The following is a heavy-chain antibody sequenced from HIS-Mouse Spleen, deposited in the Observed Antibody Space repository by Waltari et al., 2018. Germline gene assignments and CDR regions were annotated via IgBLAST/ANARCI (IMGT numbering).Heavy chain of an antibody. Sequence: QLQLQESGPGLAKPSETLSLTCTASGGSISISSYYGGWIRQPPGKGLEWIGSIYYSGSTYYNPSLKSRVTISVDTSKNQFSLKLSSVTAADTAVYYCAREIPYSSSWYDWYFDLWGRGTLVTVSS. CDR3: AREIPYSSSWYDWYFDL. V-gene: IGHV4-39*07. CDR2: IYYSGST. CDR1: GGSISISSYY. D-gene: IGHD6-13*01. J-gene: IGHJ2*01.